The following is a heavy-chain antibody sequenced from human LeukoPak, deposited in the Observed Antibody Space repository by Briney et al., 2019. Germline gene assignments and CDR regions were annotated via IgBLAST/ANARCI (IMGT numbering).Heavy chain of an antibody. V-gene: IGHV4-61*02. CDR3: ASGGVVPATYYYYYYMDV. J-gene: IGHJ6*03. CDR2: IYTSGST. Sequence: SQTLSLTCTVSGGSISSGSYYWSWIRQPAGKGLEWIGRIYTSGSTNYNPSLKSRVTIPVDTSKNQFSLKLSSVTAADTAVYYCASGGVVPATYYYYYYMDVWGKGTTVTVSS. CDR1: GGSISSGSYY. D-gene: IGHD2-2*01.